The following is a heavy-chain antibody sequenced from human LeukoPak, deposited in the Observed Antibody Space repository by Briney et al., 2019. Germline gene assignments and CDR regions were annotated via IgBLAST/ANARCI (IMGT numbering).Heavy chain of an antibody. V-gene: IGHV5-51*01. D-gene: IGHD6-25*01. CDR1: GYSFTSYW. Sequence: GESLKISCKGSGYSFTSYWIGWVRQMPGKGLESMGIIYPGDSDTTYSPSFQGQVTISADKSISTAYLQWSGLKASDTAMYYCARRIAAEAFDIWGQGTMVTVSA. CDR3: ARRIAAEAFDI. J-gene: IGHJ3*02. CDR2: IYPGDSDT.